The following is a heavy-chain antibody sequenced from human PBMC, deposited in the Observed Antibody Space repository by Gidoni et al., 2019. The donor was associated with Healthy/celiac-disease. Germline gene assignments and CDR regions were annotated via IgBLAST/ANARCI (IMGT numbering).Heavy chain of an antibody. CDR2: INHSGST. J-gene: IGHJ5*02. Sequence: QVQLQQWGAGLLKPSETLSLTCAVYGGSFSGYYWSWIRQPPGKGLEWIGEINHSGSTNYNPSLKSRVTISVDTSKNQFSLKLSSVTAADTAVYYCARESIAAAGTTTPNWFDPWGQGTLVTVSS. CDR3: ARESIAAAGTTTPNWFDP. V-gene: IGHV4-34*01. CDR1: GGSFSGYY. D-gene: IGHD6-13*01.